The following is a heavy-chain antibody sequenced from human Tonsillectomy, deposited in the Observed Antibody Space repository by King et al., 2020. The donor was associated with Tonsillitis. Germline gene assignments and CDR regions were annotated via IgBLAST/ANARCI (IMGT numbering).Heavy chain of an antibody. CDR1: GFAFRSYG. CDR3: ARERLYSSNWGIDY. D-gene: IGHD6-13*01. CDR2: ISYDASRE. V-gene: IGHV3-33*05. J-gene: IGHJ4*02. Sequence: VQLVESGGGVVQPGRSLRLSCASSGFAFRSYGMHWVRQAPGKGLEWVAVISYDASRENYADSVKGRFTISRDNSKNTLYLQMNSVRAEDTADYYCARERLYSSNWGIDYWGQGSLVTVSS.